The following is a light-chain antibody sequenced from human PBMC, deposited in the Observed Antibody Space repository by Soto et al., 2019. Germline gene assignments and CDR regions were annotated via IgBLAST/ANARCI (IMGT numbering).Light chain of an antibody. J-gene: IGKJ4*01. V-gene: IGKV3-20*01. CDR3: QQYYTWPVT. Sequence: EFVLTQSPGTLSLSPGERATLSCRASQTVRNNYLAWYQQKPGQAPRLLISYASRGATGIPSRFSGSGSGTDFTLTINSLQSEDFAVYYCQQYYTWPVTFGGGTKVDIK. CDR1: QTVRNNY. CDR2: YAS.